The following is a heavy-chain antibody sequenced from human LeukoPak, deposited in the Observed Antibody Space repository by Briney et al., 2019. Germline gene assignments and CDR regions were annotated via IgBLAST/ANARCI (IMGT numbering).Heavy chain of an antibody. CDR1: VGSFSDYY. V-gene: IGHV4-34*01. CDR3: ARQPSVSGAFDI. D-gene: IGHD6-6*01. J-gene: IGHJ3*02. CDR2: IDHGGST. Sequence: SETLSLTCAVYVGSFSDYYWTWIRQPPGKGLEWIGKIDHGGSTDYNPSLQSRVTIALDTSENQLSLKLSSVTAADTDIYYCARQPSVSGAFDIWGQGTLVTVSS.